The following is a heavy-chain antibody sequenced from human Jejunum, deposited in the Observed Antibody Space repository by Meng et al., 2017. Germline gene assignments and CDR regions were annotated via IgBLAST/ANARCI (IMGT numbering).Heavy chain of an antibody. CDR1: GFTFRTYA. J-gene: IGHJ4*02. CDR3: AGGGFYFDY. CDR2: ISSNWGST. Sequence: GESLKISCVASGFTFRTYAMHRVRQAPGKGLEYVSGISSNWGSTNYADSVKCRFTISRDNSKNTLYLQMGSMRAEDMAVYYCAGGGFYFDYWGQGTLVTVSS. V-gene: IGHV3-64*02.